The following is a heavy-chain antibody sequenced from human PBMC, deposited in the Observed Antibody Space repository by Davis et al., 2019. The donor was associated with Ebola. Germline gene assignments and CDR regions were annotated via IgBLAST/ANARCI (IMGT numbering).Heavy chain of an antibody. CDR3: ARDRSLTARNRDYYYYGMDV. CDR1: GFTFSNSA. Sequence: AASVKVSCKASGFTFSNSAIQWVRQARGQRPEWIGSIVVGNVNTNSAQKLQGRVTMTTDTSTSTAYMELRSLRSDDTAVYYCARDRSLTARNRDYYYYGMDVWGQGTTVTVSS. CDR2: IVVGNVNT. V-gene: IGHV1-58*02. D-gene: IGHD6-6*01. J-gene: IGHJ6*02.